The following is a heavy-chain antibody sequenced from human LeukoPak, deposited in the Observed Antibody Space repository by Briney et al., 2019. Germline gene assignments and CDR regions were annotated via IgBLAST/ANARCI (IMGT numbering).Heavy chain of an antibody. J-gene: IGHJ4*02. CDR3: VKDLVAASENVRGWYPMDY. D-gene: IGHD6-19*01. CDR2: ISDGGTNQ. CDR1: GFTFKNYA. V-gene: IGHV3-30*04. Sequence: PGRSLRLSCVGSGFTFKNYAIFWVRQAPGKGLEWAALISDGGTNQYFADSVKDRFSISRDDSKTTVYLQMNSLRTEDTALYYCVKDLVAASENVRGWYPMDYWGQGTLVTVSS.